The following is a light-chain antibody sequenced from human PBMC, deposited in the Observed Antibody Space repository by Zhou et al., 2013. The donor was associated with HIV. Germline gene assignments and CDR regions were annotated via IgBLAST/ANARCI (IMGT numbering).Light chain of an antibody. V-gene: IGLV3-21*02. CDR1: NIESKT. J-gene: IGLJ1*01. CDR2: DDS. CDR3: QVWDSTSDHYV. Sequence: SYVLTQPPSVSVAPGQTARITCGGTNIESKTVHWYQQRSGQAPVLVVYDDSDRPSGIPERFSGSNSGNTATLTISRVEAGDEADYYCQVWDSTSDHYVFGTGTKVTVL.